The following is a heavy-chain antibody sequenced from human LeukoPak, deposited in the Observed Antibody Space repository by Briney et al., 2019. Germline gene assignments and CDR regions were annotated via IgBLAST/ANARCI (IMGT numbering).Heavy chain of an antibody. J-gene: IGHJ4*02. D-gene: IGHD5-18*01. CDR2: IYYSGST. CDR3: ARGYAYGPNYYFDY. V-gene: IGHV4-59*01. Sequence: SETLSLTCSFSGGSISNYYWSWVRQPPGKGLEWIGYIYYSGSTDYNPSLESRVTISIDTSKNHFSLRLSSVTAADTASYYCARGYAYGPNYYFDYWGQGTLVTVSS. CDR1: GGSISNYY.